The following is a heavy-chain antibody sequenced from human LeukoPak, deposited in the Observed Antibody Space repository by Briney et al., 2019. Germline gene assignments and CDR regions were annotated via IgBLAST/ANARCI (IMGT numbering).Heavy chain of an antibody. J-gene: IGHJ3*02. D-gene: IGHD1-26*01. V-gene: IGHV3-23*01. CDR3: AKVGLGATGDAFDI. CDR1: GFTFSSYA. CDR2: ISVCCGST. Sequence: GGSLRLSCAASGFTFSSYAMSWVRQAPGKGLEWVSAISVCCGSTYYADSVKGRLTISRDNPKNTLYLQINSLRAEDTAVYYCAKVGLGATGDAFDIWGQGTMVTVSS.